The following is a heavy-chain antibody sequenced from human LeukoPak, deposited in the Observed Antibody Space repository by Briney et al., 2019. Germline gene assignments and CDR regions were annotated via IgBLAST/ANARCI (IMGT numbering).Heavy chain of an antibody. CDR2: ISSSSSYI. CDR3: ATPRGSSWYHREFDY. J-gene: IGHJ4*02. D-gene: IGHD6-13*01. V-gene: IGHV3-21*01. CDR1: GVTFSSYS. Sequence: GGSLRLSCAASGVTFSSYSMSWVRQAPGKGLEWVSSISSSSSYIYYADSVKGRFTISRDNAKNSLYLQMNSLRAEDTAVYYCATPRGSSWYHREFDYWGQGTLVTVSS.